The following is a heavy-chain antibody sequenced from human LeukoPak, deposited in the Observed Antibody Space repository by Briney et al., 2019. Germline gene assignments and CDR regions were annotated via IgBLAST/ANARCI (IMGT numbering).Heavy chain of an antibody. Sequence: QPGPSLRLSCAASGFSFSAYAMHWVRQAPGKGLEWVTSISYDGNMKYYGDSLKGRFTISRDNSKNTLYLHMNSLRPEDTAVYCCARAVDADAAMVLPHLYYGMDVWGQGTTVTVSS. CDR2: ISYDGNMK. V-gene: IGHV3-30*04. J-gene: IGHJ6*02. CDR3: ARAVDADAAMVLPHLYYGMDV. D-gene: IGHD5-18*01. CDR1: GFSFSAYA.